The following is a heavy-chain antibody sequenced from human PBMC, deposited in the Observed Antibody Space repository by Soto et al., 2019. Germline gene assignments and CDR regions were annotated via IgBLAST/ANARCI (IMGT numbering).Heavy chain of an antibody. J-gene: IGHJ4*02. D-gene: IGHD1-26*01. V-gene: IGHV3-30*18. CDR3: AKVPGGVGATGIDY. CDR1: GFTFSSYG. Sequence: QVQLVESGGGVVQPGRSLRLSCAASGFTFSSYGMHWVRQAPGKGLEWVAVISYDGSNKYYADSVKGRFTISRDNSKNTLYLQMNSLRAEDTAVYYCAKVPGGVGATGIDYWGQGTLVTVSS. CDR2: ISYDGSNK.